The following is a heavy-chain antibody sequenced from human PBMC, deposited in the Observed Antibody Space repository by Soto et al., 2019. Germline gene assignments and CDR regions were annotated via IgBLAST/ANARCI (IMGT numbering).Heavy chain of an antibody. D-gene: IGHD3-9*01. CDR2: ISSSGTI. V-gene: IGHV4-59*01. CDR1: GGSIRDYF. Sequence: SETLSLTCSVSGGSIRDYFWTWIRQPPGKGLEWIGYISSSGTINYNSSLKSRVTISLDTSRNHFSLKLSSVTAADTAVYFCARDRKLVIPGNYYYYGMDVWGQGTTVTVSS. CDR3: ARDRKLVIPGNYYYYGMDV. J-gene: IGHJ6*02.